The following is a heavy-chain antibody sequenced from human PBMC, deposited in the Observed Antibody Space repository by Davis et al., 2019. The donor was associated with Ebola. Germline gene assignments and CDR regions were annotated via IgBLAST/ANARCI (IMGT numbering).Heavy chain of an antibody. Sequence: PGGSLRLSCTASGFTFSNYWMHWVRQAPGKGLVWVSRLSTEGSDTMYADSVRGRFTISRDNAENTVYLQMNSLRADDTAVYYCVGIRCSSSNCNYYDYYYMDVWGKGTTVTVSS. CDR3: VGIRCSSSNCNYYDYYYMDV. D-gene: IGHD1-1*01. V-gene: IGHV3-74*03. CDR1: GFTFSNYW. J-gene: IGHJ6*03. CDR2: LSTEGSDT.